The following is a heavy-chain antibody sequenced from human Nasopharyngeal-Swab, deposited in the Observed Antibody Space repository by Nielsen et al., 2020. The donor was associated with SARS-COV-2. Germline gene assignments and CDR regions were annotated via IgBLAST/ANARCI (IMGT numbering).Heavy chain of an antibody. CDR1: RFTFSSYA. J-gene: IGHJ4*02. Sequence: GGSLRLSCAASRFTFSSYAMHWVRQTPGKGLEWVAVISYDGSNKYYADSVKGRFTISRDNSKNTLYLQMNSLRAEDTAVYYCAREKSIDEVRVTAMPYYFDYWGQGTLVTVSS. V-gene: IGHV3-30-3*01. CDR2: ISYDGSNK. D-gene: IGHD2-21*02. CDR3: AREKSIDEVRVTAMPYYFDY.